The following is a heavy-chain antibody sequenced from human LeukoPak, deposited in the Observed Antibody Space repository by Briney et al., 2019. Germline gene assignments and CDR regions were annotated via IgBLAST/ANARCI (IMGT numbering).Heavy chain of an antibody. CDR3: SRGNHRVTMVRGVGYGMDV. CDR2: INHSGST. Sequence: SETLSLTCTVYGGSFSDYYWSWIRQPPGKGLEWMGEINHSGSTNYNPSLKSRVTISVDASKNQFSLKLSSLTAADTAVYSCSRGNHRVTMVRGVGYGMDVWGQGTTVTVSS. V-gene: IGHV4-34*01. D-gene: IGHD3-10*01. J-gene: IGHJ6*02. CDR1: GGSFSDYY.